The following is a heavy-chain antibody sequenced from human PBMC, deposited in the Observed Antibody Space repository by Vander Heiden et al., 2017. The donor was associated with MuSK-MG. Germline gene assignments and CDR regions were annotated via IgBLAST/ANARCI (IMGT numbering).Heavy chain of an antibody. Sequence: EVQLVESGGGLVQPGGSLRLSCAASGFTFSSYSMNWVRQAPGKGLEWVSYISSSSSTIYYADSVKGRFTISRDNAKNSLYLQMNSLRAEDTAVYYCARDSKWFGELSRNDYWGQGTLVTVSS. J-gene: IGHJ4*02. D-gene: IGHD3-10*01. CDR2: ISSSSSTI. CDR3: ARDSKWFGELSRNDY. CDR1: GFTFSSYS. V-gene: IGHV3-48*01.